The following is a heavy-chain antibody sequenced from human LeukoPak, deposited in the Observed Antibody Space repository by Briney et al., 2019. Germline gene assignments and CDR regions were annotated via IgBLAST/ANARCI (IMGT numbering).Heavy chain of an antibody. J-gene: IGHJ6*03. CDR3: ARGLRYGSGSLLGNYYYYMDV. CDR1: GGSISSSSYY. D-gene: IGHD3-10*01. Sequence: PSETLSLTCTVSGGSISSSSYYWGWIRQPPGKGLEWIGSIYYSGSTYYNPSLKSRVTISVDTSKNQFSLKLSSVTAADTAVYYCARGLRYGSGSLLGNYYYYMDVWGKGTTVTISS. V-gene: IGHV4-39*07. CDR2: IYYSGST.